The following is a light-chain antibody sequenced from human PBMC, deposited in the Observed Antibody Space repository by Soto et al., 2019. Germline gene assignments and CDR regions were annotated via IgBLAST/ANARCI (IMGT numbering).Light chain of an antibody. Sequence: QSVLTQPASVSGSPGQSITISCTGTSSDIGGYNFVSWYQQHPGKAPKLLIYDATNRPPGLSDRFSGSKCGNTASLTISGLQAVDEANYYCSSFTTCSTLVFGGGTKLTVL. CDR1: SSDIGGYNF. CDR2: DAT. CDR3: SSFTTCSTLV. V-gene: IGLV2-14*03. J-gene: IGLJ3*02.